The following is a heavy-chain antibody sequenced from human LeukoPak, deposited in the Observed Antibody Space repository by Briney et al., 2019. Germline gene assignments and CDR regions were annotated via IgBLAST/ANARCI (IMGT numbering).Heavy chain of an antibody. CDR2: ISAYNGNT. Sequence: ASVKVSCKASGYTFTSYGISWVRQAPGQGLEWMGWISAYNGNTNYAQKLQGRVTMTTDTSTSTAYMELRSLRSDDTAVYYCAREGMTYYCDSSGYYTDYWGQGALVTVSS. CDR3: AREGMTYYCDSSGYYTDY. CDR1: GYTFTSYG. V-gene: IGHV1-18*01. J-gene: IGHJ4*02. D-gene: IGHD3-22*01.